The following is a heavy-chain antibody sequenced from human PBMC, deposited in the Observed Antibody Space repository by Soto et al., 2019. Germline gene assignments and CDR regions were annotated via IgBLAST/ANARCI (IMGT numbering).Heavy chain of an antibody. CDR2: ISSSSSTI. D-gene: IGHD2-15*01. CDR1: GFTFSSYS. CDR3: ARDAWGYCNGGSCPFDY. J-gene: IGHJ4*02. V-gene: IGHV3-48*02. Sequence: GGSLRLSCAASGFTFSSYSMNWVRQAPGKGLEWISYISSSSSTIYYADSVKGRFTISRDNAKNSLYLQMNSLRDEDTAVYYCARDAWGYCNGGSCPFDYWGQGTLVTVSS.